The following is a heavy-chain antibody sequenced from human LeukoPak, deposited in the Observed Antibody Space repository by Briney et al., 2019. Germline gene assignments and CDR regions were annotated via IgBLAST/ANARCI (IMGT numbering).Heavy chain of an antibody. Sequence: PSETLSLTCAVYGGSFSGYYWSWIRQPPGKGLEWIGYIYYSGSTYYNPSLKSRVTISVDTSKNQSSLKLSSVTAADTAVYYCARSTYYYDSSGYIADYWGQGTLVTVSS. CDR3: ARSTYYYDSSGYIADY. V-gene: IGHV4-30-4*08. J-gene: IGHJ4*02. D-gene: IGHD3-22*01. CDR1: GGSFSGYY. CDR2: IYYSGST.